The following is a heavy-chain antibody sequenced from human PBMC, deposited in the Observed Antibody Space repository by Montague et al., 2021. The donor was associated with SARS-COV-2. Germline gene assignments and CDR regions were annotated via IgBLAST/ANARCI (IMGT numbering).Heavy chain of an antibody. CDR3: AKAFGESSHPDYYGMDV. Sequence: SRRLSCAASGFTFDDYAMHWVRQAPGKGLEWVSGISWNSGSIGYADSVKGRFTISRDNAKNSLYLQMNSLRAEDTALYYCAKAFGESSHPDYYGMDVWGQGTTVTVSS. CDR2: ISWNSGSI. V-gene: IGHV3-9*01. CDR1: GFTFDDYA. J-gene: IGHJ6*02. D-gene: IGHD3-10*01.